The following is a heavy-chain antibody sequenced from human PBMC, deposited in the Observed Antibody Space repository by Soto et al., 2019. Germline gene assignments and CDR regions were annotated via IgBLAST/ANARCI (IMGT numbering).Heavy chain of an antibody. CDR1: GFTLIGYS. J-gene: IGHJ4*02. V-gene: IGHV3-30-3*01. CDR3: AREGGLRGLWLGPDD. CDR2: ISNDGTNK. D-gene: IGHD5-18*01. Sequence: GGSLRLTCAASGFTLIGYSIHWVRQAPCKGLEWVAIISNDGTNKHYADSVRGRFTISRDTSKNSLYLEMHSLRPEDTAVFYWAREGGLRGLWLGPDDLGQGNQVTFSS.